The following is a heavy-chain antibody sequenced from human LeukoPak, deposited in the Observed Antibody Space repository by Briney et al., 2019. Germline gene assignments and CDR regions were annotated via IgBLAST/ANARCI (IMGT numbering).Heavy chain of an antibody. D-gene: IGHD3-3*01. V-gene: IGHV3-9*01. CDR2: ISWNSGSI. Sequence: GESLRLSCAASGFTFDDYAMHWVRQAPGKGLEWVSGISWNSGSIGYADSVKGRFTISRDNAKNSLYLQMNSLRAEDTASYYCAKAYYDFWSGYSSFDYWGQGTLVTVSS. J-gene: IGHJ4*02. CDR1: GFTFDDYA. CDR3: AKAYYDFWSGYSSFDY.